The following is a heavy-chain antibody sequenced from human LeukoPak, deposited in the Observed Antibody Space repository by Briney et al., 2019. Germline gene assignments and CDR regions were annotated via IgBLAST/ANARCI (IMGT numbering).Heavy chain of an antibody. J-gene: IGHJ4*02. D-gene: IGHD3-10*01. CDR1: GFTFSSYG. CDR2: ISAYNGNT. Sequence: GGTLRLSCAASGFTFSSYGISWVRQAPGQGLEWMGWISAYNGNTNYAQKLQGRVTMTTDTSTSTAYMELRSLRSDDTAVYYCARAPPLMVRGVIEDSWGQGTLVTVSS. CDR3: ARAPPLMVRGVIEDS. V-gene: IGHV1-18*01.